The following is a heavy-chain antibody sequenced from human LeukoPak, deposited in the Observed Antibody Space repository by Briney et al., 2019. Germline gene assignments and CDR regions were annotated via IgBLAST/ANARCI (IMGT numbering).Heavy chain of an antibody. J-gene: IGHJ4*02. V-gene: IGHV3-23*01. D-gene: IGHD2/OR15-2a*01. Sequence: GGSLKLSCAASGFTFSTYAMSWVRQAPGKGLEWVSAISGSGGCTYYADSVKGRFTISRDNSKNTLYLQMNSLRAEDTAVYYCAKDSRLWPDYWGQGTLVTVSS. CDR2: ISGSGGCT. CDR3: AKDSRLWPDY. CDR1: GFTFSTYA.